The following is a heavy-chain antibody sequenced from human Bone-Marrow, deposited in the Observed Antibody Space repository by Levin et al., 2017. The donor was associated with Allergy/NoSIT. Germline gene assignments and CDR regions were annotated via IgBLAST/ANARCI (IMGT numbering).Heavy chain of an antibody. V-gene: IGHV4-59*01. CDR1: GGFSSPYK. D-gene: IGHD3-3*01. CDR2: IYYTGIT. J-gene: IGHJ4*01. CDR3: TRFWSGFDY. Sequence: SETLSLSCAVSGGFSSPYKWSWVRQPPGGGLEWIGYIYYTGITVYNPSFKSRISISLDTSKNHFSLNLDSVTPADTAVYYCTRFWSGFDYWGRGTLVTVSS.